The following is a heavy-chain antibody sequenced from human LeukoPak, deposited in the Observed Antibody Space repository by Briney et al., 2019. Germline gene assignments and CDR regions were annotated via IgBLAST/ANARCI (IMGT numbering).Heavy chain of an antibody. J-gene: IGHJ4*02. V-gene: IGHV3-48*01. CDR2: IGSDLVII. Sequence: GGSLRLSCVASGFTFSSYAMNWVRQAPGKGLEWVSYIGSDLVIIYADSVKGRFTISRDNAKNSLYPQMNSLKTEDTAMYYCTRDDNWGHENFDFWGQGTLVTVSS. D-gene: IGHD7-27*01. CDR3: TRDDNWGHENFDF. CDR1: GFTFSSYA.